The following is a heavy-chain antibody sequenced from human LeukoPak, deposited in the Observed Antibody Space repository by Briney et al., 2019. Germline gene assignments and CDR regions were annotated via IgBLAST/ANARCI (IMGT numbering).Heavy chain of an antibody. CDR2: IYRTGST. CDR1: GYSINTGYY. D-gene: IGHD2-8*01. V-gene: IGHV4-38-2*02. CDR3: AREMVRRGAFDV. J-gene: IGHJ3*01. Sequence: SETLSLTCSVSGYSINTGYYWGWIRQPPGKGLEWIGSIYRTGSTDHNPSLKSRVTISVDTSKNQFSLKLSSVTAADTAVYYCAREMVRRGAFDVWGQGTMVTVSS.